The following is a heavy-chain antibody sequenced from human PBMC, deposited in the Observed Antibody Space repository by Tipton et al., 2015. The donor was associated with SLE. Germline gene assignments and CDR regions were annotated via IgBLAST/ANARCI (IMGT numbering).Heavy chain of an antibody. Sequence: VQLVQSGAEVKKPGESLKISCKGSGFSFTSYWISWVRQMPGKGLEWMGSIDPSDSYTTYSPSFQGHVTFSADKSISTAYLQWSSLKASDTAMYYCARQSVPGTGWFDPWGQGTLVTVSS. CDR2: IDPSDSYT. J-gene: IGHJ5*02. CDR3: ARQSVPGTGWFDP. CDR1: GFSFTSYW. V-gene: IGHV5-10-1*01. D-gene: IGHD6-19*01.